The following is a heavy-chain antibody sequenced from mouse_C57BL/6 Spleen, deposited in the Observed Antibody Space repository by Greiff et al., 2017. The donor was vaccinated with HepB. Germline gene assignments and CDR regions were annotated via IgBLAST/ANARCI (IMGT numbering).Heavy chain of an antibody. J-gene: IGHJ4*01. Sequence: QVQLQQSGPELVKPGASVKISCKASGYAFSSSWMNWVKQRPGKGLEWIGRIYPGDGDTNYNGKFKGKATLTADKSSSTAYVQLSSLTSEDSAVYFCARGNGSSDQNALDYWGQGTSVTVSS. CDR3: ARGNGSSDQNALDY. CDR2: IYPGDGDT. V-gene: IGHV1-82*01. D-gene: IGHD1-1*01. CDR1: GYAFSSSW.